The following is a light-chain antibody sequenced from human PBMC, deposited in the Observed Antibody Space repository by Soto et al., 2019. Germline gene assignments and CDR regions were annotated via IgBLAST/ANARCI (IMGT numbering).Light chain of an antibody. Sequence: DIQMTQSPSTLSASVGDRVTITCRASQSISSWLAWYQQKPGKAPKLLIYDASSLESGVPSRFSGSGSRSEFTLTISSLQPDDFATYYCQQYNSYPLTFGGGTKVEIK. CDR3: QQYNSYPLT. V-gene: IGKV1-5*01. CDR1: QSISSW. J-gene: IGKJ4*01. CDR2: DAS.